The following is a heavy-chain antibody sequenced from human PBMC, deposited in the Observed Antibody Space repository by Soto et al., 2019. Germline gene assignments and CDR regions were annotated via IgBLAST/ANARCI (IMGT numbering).Heavy chain of an antibody. J-gene: IGHJ4*01. CDR3: TLWSDYSRLRLG. CDR1: GFTFSNAW. Sequence: EVQLVESGGGLVKPGGSLRLSCAASGFTFSNAWMNWVRQAPGKGLEWVGRIKSKIDGGTTDYAAPVKGRFSISRDVSKNTLYLQMNSMKTEDTAVYCCTLWSDYSRLRLGWVHGTLVSVSS. CDR2: IKSKIDGGTT. D-gene: IGHD3-3*01. V-gene: IGHV3-15*07.